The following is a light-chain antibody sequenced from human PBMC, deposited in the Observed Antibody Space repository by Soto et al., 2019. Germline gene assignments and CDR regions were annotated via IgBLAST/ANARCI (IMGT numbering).Light chain of an antibody. Sequence: AIQLTQSPSSLSASVGDRVTISCRASQGIGNDLAWYQQKPGKAPRLLISAASNLQSGVPSRFSGSGSGTDFTLTISRLQPEDFATYYCLQLYNFSWTFGQGTKVDIK. J-gene: IGKJ1*01. CDR1: QGIGND. CDR3: LQLYNFSWT. CDR2: AAS. V-gene: IGKV1-6*01.